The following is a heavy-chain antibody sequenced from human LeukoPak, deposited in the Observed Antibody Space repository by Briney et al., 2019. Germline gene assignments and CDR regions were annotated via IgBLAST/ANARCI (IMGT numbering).Heavy chain of an antibody. CDR2: IYPRDGST. CDR1: GYTFTSNY. J-gene: IGHJ6*02. Sequence: ASVKVSCKASGYTFTSNYIHWVRQAPGQGLEWTGMIYPRDGSTSYAQKFQGRVTVTRDTSTSTVYMELSSLRSEDTAVYYCARGEGYYYGMDVWGQGTTVTVSS. V-gene: IGHV1-46*01. CDR3: ARGEGYYYGMDV. D-gene: IGHD1-26*01.